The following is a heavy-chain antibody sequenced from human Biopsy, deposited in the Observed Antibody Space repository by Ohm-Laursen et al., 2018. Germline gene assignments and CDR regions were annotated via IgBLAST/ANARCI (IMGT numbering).Heavy chain of an antibody. Sequence: GTLSLTCAVYGESFSGYYWTWIRQPPGKGLEWIGEINHSGRTNYNPSLRSRVTFSVDTSKNQFSLKLSSVTAADTAVYYCARGTNYYGSGRNRHWFDPWGQGTQVTVSS. CDR2: INHSGRT. CDR1: GESFSGYY. D-gene: IGHD3-10*01. CDR3: ARGTNYYGSGRNRHWFDP. V-gene: IGHV4-34*01. J-gene: IGHJ5*02.